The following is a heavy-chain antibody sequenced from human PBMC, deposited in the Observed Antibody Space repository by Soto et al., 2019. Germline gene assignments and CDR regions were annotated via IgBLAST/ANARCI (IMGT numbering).Heavy chain of an antibody. CDR2: ISSSGSTI. D-gene: IGHD6-6*01. CDR3: ARGSYSSSAYYYYGMGV. J-gene: IGHJ6*02. V-gene: IGHV3-11*01. Sequence: GGSLRLSCAASGFTFSDYYMSWIRQAPGKGLEWVSYISSSGSTIYYADSVKGRFTISRDNAKNSLYLQMNSLRAEDTAVYYCARGSYSSSAYYYYGMGVWGQGTTVTVSS. CDR1: GFTFSDYY.